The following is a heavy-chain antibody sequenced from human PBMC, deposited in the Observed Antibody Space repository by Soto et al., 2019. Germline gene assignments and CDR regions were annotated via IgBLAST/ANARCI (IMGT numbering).Heavy chain of an antibody. V-gene: IGHV3-11*01. CDR3: ARDLVFVPAAPKYYYGMDV. J-gene: IGHJ6*02. D-gene: IGHD2-2*01. CDR1: GFTFSDYY. Sequence: QVQLVESGGGLVKPGGSLRLSCAASGFTFSDYYMSWIRQAPGKGLEWVSYISGGGSTIYYADSLKGRFAISRDNAKNSLCLHMNSLRAEDTAVYYCARDLVFVPAAPKYYYGMDVWGRGTTVTVSS. CDR2: ISGGGSTI.